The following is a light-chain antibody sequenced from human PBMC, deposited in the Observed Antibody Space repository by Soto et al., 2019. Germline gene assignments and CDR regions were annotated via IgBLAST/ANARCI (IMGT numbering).Light chain of an antibody. CDR2: ANN. CDR3: GTWDSSLSAHV. Sequence: QSVLTQPPSVSAAPGQKGTIACAGSSSNIGSIFVSWYQQLPGTAPQLLIDANNKRPSGIPDRFSVSKSGTSATLGITGLQTGDEADYYCGTWDSSLSAHVFGTGTKLTVL. J-gene: IGLJ1*01. CDR1: SSNIGSIF. V-gene: IGLV1-51*01.